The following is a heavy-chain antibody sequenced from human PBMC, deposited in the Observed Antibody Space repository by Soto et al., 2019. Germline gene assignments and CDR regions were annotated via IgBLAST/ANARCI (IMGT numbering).Heavy chain of an antibody. CDR2: VIPLLDAS. CDR3: ASVQSQMTQDRLGFYYYMEV. CDR1: GVTFNNYT. Sequence: QVQLVQSGDEVKKPGSSVKISCTASGVTFNNYTFTWVRRAPGQGLEWMGRVIPLLDASNYADKFQDRVTITADRATSTDYIELSGLKSEDSAIYYCASVQSQMTQDRLGFYYYMEVWGKVTTVTGSS. D-gene: IGHD2-15*01. J-gene: IGHJ6*03. V-gene: IGHV1-69*08.